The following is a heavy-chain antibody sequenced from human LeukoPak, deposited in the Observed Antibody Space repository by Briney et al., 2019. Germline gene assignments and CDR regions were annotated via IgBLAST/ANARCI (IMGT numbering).Heavy chain of an antibody. J-gene: IGHJ4*02. CDR1: GGSFSGHY. CDR2: MTDSGST. CDR3: ASVEGQWLACDS. D-gene: IGHD5-12*01. Sequence: PSETLSLTCAVYGGSFSGHYWSWSRQPPGKGGGGIGEMTDSGSTTYTPSLKRRVTISLDTSKNQFSLKLTSVTAADTAVYYCASVEGQWLACDSWGQGTLVTVSS. V-gene: IGHV4-34*01.